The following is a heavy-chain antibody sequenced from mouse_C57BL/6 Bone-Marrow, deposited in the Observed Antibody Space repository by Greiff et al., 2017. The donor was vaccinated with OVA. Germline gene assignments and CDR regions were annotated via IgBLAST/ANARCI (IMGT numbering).Heavy chain of an antibody. CDR1: GYTFTDYY. CDR2: INPNNGGT. V-gene: IGHV1-26*01. D-gene: IGHD1-1*01. Sequence: VQLQQSGPELVKPGASVKISCKASGYTFTDYYMNWVKQSHGKSLEWIGDINPNNGGTSYNQKFKGKATLTVDKSSSTAYMELRSLTSEDSAVYYCAVYGSSYDYFDYWGQGTTLTVSS. CDR3: AVYGSSYDYFDY. J-gene: IGHJ2*01.